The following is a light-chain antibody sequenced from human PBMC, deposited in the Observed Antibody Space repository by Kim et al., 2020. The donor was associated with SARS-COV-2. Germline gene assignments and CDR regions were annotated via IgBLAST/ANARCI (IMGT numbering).Light chain of an antibody. CDR2: AAS. V-gene: IGKV1-8*01. Sequence: SASTGDRVTITCRASQDISSYLAWYQQKPGKAPNLLIYAASTLQSGVPSRFSGSGSGTDFTLTINCLQSEDFATYYCQQYYSYPLTFGGGTKLEI. CDR3: QQYYSYPLT. CDR1: QDISSY. J-gene: IGKJ4*01.